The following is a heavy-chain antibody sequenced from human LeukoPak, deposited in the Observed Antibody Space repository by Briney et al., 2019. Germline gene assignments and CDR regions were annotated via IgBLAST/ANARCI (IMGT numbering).Heavy chain of an antibody. CDR3: VRDVTRHMDV. CDR1: GFTLSTYW. Sequence: GGSLRLSCETSGFTLSTYWIYWVRQAPGKGLVWVSIISSDGSVTRYTDSVKGRFTISRDNAKNTVDLQMNSLRVEDTAVHYCVRDVTRHMDVWGKGTAVTVSS. CDR2: ISSDGSVT. V-gene: IGHV3-74*01. D-gene: IGHD4-17*01. J-gene: IGHJ6*03.